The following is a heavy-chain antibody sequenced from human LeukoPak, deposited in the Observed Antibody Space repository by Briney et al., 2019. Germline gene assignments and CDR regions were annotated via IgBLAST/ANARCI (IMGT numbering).Heavy chain of an antibody. CDR2: ISWNSGSI. V-gene: IGHV3-9*01. CDR3: AKGMVRGVITCLDY. CDR1: GFTFDDYA. J-gene: IGHJ4*02. Sequence: GGSLRLSCAASGFTFDDYAMHWVRQAPGKGLEWVSGISWNSGSIGYADSVKGRFTISRDNAKNSLYLQMNSLRAEDTALYYCAKGMVRGVITCLDYWGQGTLVTVSS. D-gene: IGHD3-10*01.